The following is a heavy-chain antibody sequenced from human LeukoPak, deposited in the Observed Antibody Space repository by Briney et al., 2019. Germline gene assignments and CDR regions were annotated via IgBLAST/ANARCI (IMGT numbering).Heavy chain of an antibody. Sequence: GGSLRLSCAASGFTFSSYAMSWVRQAPGKGLEWVSAISGSGGSTYYADSVKGRFTISRDNSKNTLYLQMNSLRAEDTAVCYCAKDPDSGSNEGCWGQGTLVTVSS. CDR3: AKDPDSGSNEGC. CDR2: ISGSGGST. J-gene: IGHJ4*02. D-gene: IGHD1-26*01. V-gene: IGHV3-23*01. CDR1: GFTFSSYA.